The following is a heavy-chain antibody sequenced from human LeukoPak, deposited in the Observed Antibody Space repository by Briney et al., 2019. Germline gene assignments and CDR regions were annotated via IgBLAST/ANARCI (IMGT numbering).Heavy chain of an antibody. V-gene: IGHV1-18*04. CDR2: ISAYNGNT. J-gene: IGHJ4*02. Sequence: AASVKVSCKASGYTFTSYYMHWVRQAPGQGLEWMGWISAYNGNTNHAQKLQGRVTMTTDTSTSTAYMELRSLRSDDTAVYYCARGWYGVPAASFDYWGQGTLVTVSS. CDR1: GYTFTSYY. D-gene: IGHD2-2*01. CDR3: ARGWYGVPAASFDY.